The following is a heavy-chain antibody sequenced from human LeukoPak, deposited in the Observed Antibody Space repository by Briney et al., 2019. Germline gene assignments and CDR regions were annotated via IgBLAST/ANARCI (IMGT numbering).Heavy chain of an antibody. V-gene: IGHV3-7*01. J-gene: IGHJ4*02. Sequence: TGGSLRLSCAASGFTFSSYWMSWVRQAPGKGLEWVANIKQDGSEKYYVDSVKGRFTISRDNAKNSLYLQMNSLRAEDTAVYYCARLHPNLWFGESTLDYWGQGTLVTVSS. CDR3: ARLHPNLWFGESTLDY. CDR2: IKQDGSEK. D-gene: IGHD3-10*01. CDR1: GFTFSSYW.